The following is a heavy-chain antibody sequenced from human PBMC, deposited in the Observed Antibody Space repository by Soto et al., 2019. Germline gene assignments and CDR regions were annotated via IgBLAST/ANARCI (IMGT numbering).Heavy chain of an antibody. CDR1: GASVSSGDW. V-gene: IGHV4-4*02. D-gene: IGHD5-18*01. CDR2: IFHSGAT. J-gene: IGHJ5*01. CDR3: ARGYGTARRWFDF. Sequence: SETLSLTCAVSGASVSSGDWWTWVRQSPGKGPECMGEIFHSGATNYNPSLKSRVDISMDKSKNQFSLRLTSVTAADTAVYYFARGYGTARRWFDFWGQGTLVTVSS.